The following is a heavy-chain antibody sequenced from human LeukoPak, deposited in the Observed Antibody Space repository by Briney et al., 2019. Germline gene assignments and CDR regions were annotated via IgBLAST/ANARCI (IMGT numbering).Heavy chain of an antibody. CDR3: ARDGGRWLQSGSISAFDI. J-gene: IGHJ3*02. Sequence: GASVKVSCKASGGTFSSYAISWVQQAPGQGLEWMGGIIPIFGTANYAQKFQGRVTITTDESTSTAYMELSSLRSEDTAVYYCARDGGRWLQSGSISAFDIWGQGTMVTVSS. CDR2: IIPIFGTA. D-gene: IGHD5-24*01. CDR1: GGTFSSYA. V-gene: IGHV1-69*05.